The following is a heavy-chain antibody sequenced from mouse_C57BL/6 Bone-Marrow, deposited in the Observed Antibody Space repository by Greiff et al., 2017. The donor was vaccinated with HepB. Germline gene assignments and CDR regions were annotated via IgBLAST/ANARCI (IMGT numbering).Heavy chain of an antibody. CDR3: TRWYFDV. Sequence: EVKVVESGEGLVKPGGSLKLSCAASGFTFSSYAMSWVRQTPEKRLEWVAYISSGGDYIYYADTVKGRFTISRDYARNTLYLQMSSLKSEDTAMYYCTRWYFDVWGTGTTVTVSS. CDR1: GFTFSSYA. CDR2: ISSGGDYI. J-gene: IGHJ1*03. V-gene: IGHV5-9-1*02.